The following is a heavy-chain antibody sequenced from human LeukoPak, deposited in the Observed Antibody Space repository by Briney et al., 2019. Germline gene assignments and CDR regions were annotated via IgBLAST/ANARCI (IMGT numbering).Heavy chain of an antibody. CDR1: GYTCTVYY. CDR2: MNPNSGGT. V-gene: IGHV1-2*02. Sequence: ASVKVSFKSSGYTCTVYYMHWVRQAPGQGLECMGWMNPNSGGTNYSQKFLGRVTMTRVTSIRNAYLELSRLRSDDTAVYYCARERDEEALGAFDIWGQGTMVTVSS. CDR3: ARERDEEALGAFDI. D-gene: IGHD7-27*01. J-gene: IGHJ3*02.